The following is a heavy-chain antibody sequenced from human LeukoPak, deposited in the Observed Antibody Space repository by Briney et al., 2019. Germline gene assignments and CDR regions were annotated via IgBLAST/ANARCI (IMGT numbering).Heavy chain of an antibody. D-gene: IGHD3-22*01. V-gene: IGHV4-30-4*01. J-gene: IGHJ6*02. Sequence: KTSETLSLTCTVSGGPISSGDYYWSWIRQPPGKGLEWIGYIYYSGSTYYNPSLKSRVTISVDTSKNQFSLKLSSVTAADTAVYYCARGTYYYDSSGYYYYYYGMDVWGQGTTVTVSS. CDR2: IYYSGST. CDR3: ARGTYYYDSSGYYYYYYGMDV. CDR1: GGPISSGDYY.